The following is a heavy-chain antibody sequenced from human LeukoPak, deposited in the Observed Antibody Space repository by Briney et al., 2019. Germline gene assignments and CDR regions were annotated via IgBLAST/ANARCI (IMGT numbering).Heavy chain of an antibody. CDR3: AREGGYDILTGYYRSPYYYYGMDV. V-gene: IGHV3-7*01. D-gene: IGHD3-9*01. J-gene: IGHJ6*02. CDR1: GFTFSSYW. CDR2: IKQDGSEK. Sequence: GGSLRLSCAASGFTFSSYWMSWVRQAPGKGLEWVANIKQDGSEKHYVDSVKGRFTISRDNAKNSLYLQMNSLRGEDTAVYYCAREGGYDILTGYYRSPYYYYGMDVWGQGTTVTVSS.